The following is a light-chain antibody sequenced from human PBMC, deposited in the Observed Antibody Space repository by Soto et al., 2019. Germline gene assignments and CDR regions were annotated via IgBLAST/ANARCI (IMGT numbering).Light chain of an antibody. Sequence: SVLTQSPATLSLSPGERATLSCRASQSVSSYLAWYQQKPGQAHRLLIYDAYNRATGIQARFSGSGSGTDFTLTIRSLEPEDFAVYYCKQRSNWPRTFGQGTKVDIK. CDR2: DAY. J-gene: IGKJ1*01. CDR1: QSVSSY. CDR3: KQRSNWPRT. V-gene: IGKV3-11*01.